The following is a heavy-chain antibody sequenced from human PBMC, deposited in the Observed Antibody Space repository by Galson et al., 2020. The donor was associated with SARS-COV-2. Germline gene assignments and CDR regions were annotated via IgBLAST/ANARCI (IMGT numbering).Heavy chain of an antibody. J-gene: IGHJ5*01. D-gene: IGHD7-27*01. CDR3: STGDVWFES. CDR1: GLTFSNTE. CDR2: ISMSGITI. Sequence: GGSLRLSCAASGLTFSNTEMNWVRQAPGKGLEWLSYISMSGITIYYADSVKGRFTISRDNAENSLYLQMNSLRAEDTGIYYCSTGDVWFESWGQGTLVTVSS. V-gene: IGHV3-48*03.